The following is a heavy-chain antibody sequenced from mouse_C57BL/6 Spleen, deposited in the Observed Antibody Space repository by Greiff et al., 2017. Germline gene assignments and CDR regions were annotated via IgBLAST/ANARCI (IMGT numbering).Heavy chain of an antibody. CDR3: ARWDYYGSNYWYFDV. CDR1: GYSFTDYN. CDR2: INPNYGTT. D-gene: IGHD1-1*01. V-gene: IGHV1-39*01. Sequence: VQLKESGPELVKPGASVKISCKASGYSFTDYNMNWVKQSNGKSLEWIGVINPNYGTTSYNQKFKGKATLTVDQSSSTAYMQLNSLTSEDSAVYYCARWDYYGSNYWYFDVWGTGTTVTVSS. J-gene: IGHJ1*03.